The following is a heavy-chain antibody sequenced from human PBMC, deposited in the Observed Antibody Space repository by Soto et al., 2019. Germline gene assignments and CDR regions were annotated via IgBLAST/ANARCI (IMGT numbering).Heavy chain of an antibody. CDR2: VHHSGTT. J-gene: IGHJ4*02. D-gene: IGHD6-13*01. CDR3: ARGAIAAQAFDS. CDR1: GDPLNNFY. Sequence: PSETLSLTCSFSGDPLNNFYWPWIPQSPGRGLEWFGYVHHSGTTNYNPALKSRVRLSIDTSKDQFSVTLRSVTAADTAVYYCARGAIAAQAFDSWGQGTLVTVSS. V-gene: IGHV4-59*01.